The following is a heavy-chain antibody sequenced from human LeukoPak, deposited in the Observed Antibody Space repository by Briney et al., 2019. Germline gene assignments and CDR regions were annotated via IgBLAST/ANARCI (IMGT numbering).Heavy chain of an antibody. J-gene: IGHJ5*02. D-gene: IGHD5-12*01. V-gene: IGHV4-34*01. Sequence: SETLSLTCAVYGGSFSGYYWSWIRQPPGKGLEWIGVINHSGSTNYNPSLKSRVTISVDTSKNQFSLKLSSVTAADTAVYYCARGAMAEEATTFTGYNWFDPWGQGTLVTVSS. CDR3: ARGAMAEEATTFTGYNWFDP. CDR1: GGSFSGYY. CDR2: INHSGST.